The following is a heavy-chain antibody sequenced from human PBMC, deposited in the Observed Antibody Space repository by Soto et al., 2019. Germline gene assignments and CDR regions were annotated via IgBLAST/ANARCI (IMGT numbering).Heavy chain of an antibody. V-gene: IGHV1-18*01. CDR2: ISAYNGNT. Sequence: ASVKVSCKASGYTFTSYGISWVRQAPGQGLEWMGWISAYNGNTNYAQKLQGRVTMTTDTSTSTAYMELRSLRSDDTAVYYCARVPPTMVRGVIIDGLDFDYWGQGTLVTVSS. D-gene: IGHD3-10*01. J-gene: IGHJ4*02. CDR1: GYTFTSYG. CDR3: ARVPPTMVRGVIIDGLDFDY.